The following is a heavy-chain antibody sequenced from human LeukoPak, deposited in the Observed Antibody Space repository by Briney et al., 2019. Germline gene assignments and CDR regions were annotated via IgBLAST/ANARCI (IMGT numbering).Heavy chain of an antibody. CDR3: AAFLSPEGGSILDY. CDR1: GGSISSYY. Sequence: KASETLSLTCTVSGGSISSYYWSWIRQPPGKGLEWIGYIYYSGSTNYNPSLKSRVTISVDTSKNQFSLKLSSVTAADTAVYYCAAFLSPEGGSILDYWGQGTLVTVSS. D-gene: IGHD3-16*01. J-gene: IGHJ4*02. CDR2: IYYSGST. V-gene: IGHV4-59*01.